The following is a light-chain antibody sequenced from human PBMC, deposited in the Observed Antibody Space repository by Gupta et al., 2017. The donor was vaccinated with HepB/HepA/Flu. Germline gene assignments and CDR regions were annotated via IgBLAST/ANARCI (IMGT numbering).Light chain of an antibody. V-gene: IGLV2-14*01. CDR1: SSDVGGYNY. J-gene: IGLJ2*01. Sequence: SDLTQPVSVSVSPGQSITISCTGTSSDVGGYNYVSWYQQHPGKAPKLMIYDVSNRPSGVSNRFSGSKSGNTASLTISGLQAEDEADYYCSSYTSSSTLVVFGGGTKLTVL. CDR3: SSYTSSSTLVV. CDR2: DVS.